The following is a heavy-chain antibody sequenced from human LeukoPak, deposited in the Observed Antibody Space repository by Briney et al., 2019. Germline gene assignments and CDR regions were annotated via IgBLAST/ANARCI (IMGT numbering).Heavy chain of an antibody. CDR2: FDPEDGET. V-gene: IGHV1-24*01. CDR3: ATGKPQVLRFLEWSLGY. CDR1: GYTFINHD. J-gene: IGHJ4*02. Sequence: ASVKVSCKGYGYTFINHDIDWVRQAAGQGLEWMGGFDPEDGETIYAQKFQGRVTMTEDTSTDTAYMELSSLRSEDTAVYYCATGKPQVLRFLEWSLGYWGQGTLVTVSS. D-gene: IGHD3-3*01.